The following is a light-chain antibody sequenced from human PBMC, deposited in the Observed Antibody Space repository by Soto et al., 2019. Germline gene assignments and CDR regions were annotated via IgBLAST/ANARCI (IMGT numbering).Light chain of an antibody. CDR1: QSVSSNY. CDR3: QQYGNSPWT. J-gene: IGKJ1*01. V-gene: IGKV3-20*01. CDR2: AAS. Sequence: EIVLTQSPGTLSLSPGERATLSCRASQSVSSNYLAWCQQKPGRAPRLLIYAASSRATGIPDRFSGSGSGTDFTLTISRLEPEDFAVYYCQQYGNSPWTFGQGTKV.